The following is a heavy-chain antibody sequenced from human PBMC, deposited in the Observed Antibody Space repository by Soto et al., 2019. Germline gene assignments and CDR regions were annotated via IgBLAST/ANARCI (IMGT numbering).Heavy chain of an antibody. V-gene: IGHV3-74*01. CDR3: ARDITQPYDLPRYRYYGMDV. Sequence: HPGGSLRLSCAASGFTFSSYWMHWVRQAPGKGLVWVSRINSDGSSTSYADSVKGRFTISRDNAKNTLYLQMNSLRAEDTAVYYCARDITQPYDLPRYRYYGMDVWGQGTTVTVSS. J-gene: IGHJ6*02. CDR2: INSDGSST. CDR1: GFTFSSYW. D-gene: IGHD3-3*01.